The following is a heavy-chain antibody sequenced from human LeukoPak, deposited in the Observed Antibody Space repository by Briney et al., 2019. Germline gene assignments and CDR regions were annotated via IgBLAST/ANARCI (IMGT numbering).Heavy chain of an antibody. V-gene: IGHV3-21*01. J-gene: IGHJ4*02. CDR2: ISSSSSYI. CDR3: AREPLTTAYDY. D-gene: IGHD3-22*01. Sequence: PGGSLRLSCAASGFTFSIYSMNWVRQAPGKGLEWVSTISSSSSYIYYADSVKGRFTISRDNAKNSLHLQMNSLRAEDTAVYYCAREPLTTAYDYWGQGTLVTVSS. CDR1: GFTFSIYS.